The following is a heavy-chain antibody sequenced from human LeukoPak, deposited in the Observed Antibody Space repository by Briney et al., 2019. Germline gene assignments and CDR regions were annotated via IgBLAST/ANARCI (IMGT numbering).Heavy chain of an antibody. CDR1: GGTFTTYA. CDR3: ARGTDYGEYYFDY. Sequence: SVKVSFTASGGTFTTYAISWVRQAPGQGLEWMGGIIPIFGTANYAQKFQGRVTITADESTSTAYMELSSLRSEDTAVYYCARGTDYGEYYFDYWGQGTLVTVSS. D-gene: IGHD4-17*01. CDR2: IIPIFGTA. J-gene: IGHJ4*02. V-gene: IGHV1-69*13.